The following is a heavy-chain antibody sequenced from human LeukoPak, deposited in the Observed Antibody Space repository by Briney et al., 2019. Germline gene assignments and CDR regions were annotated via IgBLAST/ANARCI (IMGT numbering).Heavy chain of an antibody. CDR1: GFTFSSYA. D-gene: IGHD6-13*01. V-gene: IGHV3-30*04. CDR2: ISYDGSNK. Sequence: GRSLRLSCAASGFTFSSYAMHWVRQAPGKGLEWVAVISYDGSNKYYADSVKGRFTISRDNSENTLYLQMNSLRAEDTAVYYCARDRAGYSSSWYFSFDYWGQGTLVTVSS. J-gene: IGHJ4*02. CDR3: ARDRAGYSSSWYFSFDY.